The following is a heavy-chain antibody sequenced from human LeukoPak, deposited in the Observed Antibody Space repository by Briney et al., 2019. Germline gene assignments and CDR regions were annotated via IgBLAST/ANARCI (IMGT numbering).Heavy chain of an antibody. CDR3: TTDLPSEYSGYEFDY. D-gene: IGHD5-12*01. V-gene: IGHV3-15*01. J-gene: IGHJ4*02. CDR1: GFTLSTYS. CDR2: IKSKTDGGTT. Sequence: PGGSLRLSCAASGFTLSTYSMNWVRQAPGKGLEWVGRIKSKTDGGTTDYAAPVKGRFTISRDDSKNTLYLQMNSLKTEDTAVYYCTTDLPSEYSGYEFDYWGQGTLVTVSS.